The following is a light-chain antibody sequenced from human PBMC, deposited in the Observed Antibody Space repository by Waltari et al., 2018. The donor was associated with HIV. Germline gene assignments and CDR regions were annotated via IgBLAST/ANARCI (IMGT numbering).Light chain of an antibody. CDR2: RNN. V-gene: IGLV1-47*01. CDR3: AAWDASLSAWV. CDR1: SPNIGSHY. Sequence: QSVLTQPPSASGTPGQRVTISCSGSSPNIGSHYAYWYQHRPGTAPKLLIYRNNQRPSGVPDRFSGSKSGTSASLAISGLRSEDEADYYCAAWDASLSAWVFGGGTKLTVL. J-gene: IGLJ3*02.